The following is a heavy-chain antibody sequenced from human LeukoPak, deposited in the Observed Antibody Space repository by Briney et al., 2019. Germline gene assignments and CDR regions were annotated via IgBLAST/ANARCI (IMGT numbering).Heavy chain of an antibody. J-gene: IGHJ4*02. D-gene: IGHD3-22*01. CDR1: GYTFTGYY. CDR2: INPNSGGT. Sequence: ASVKVSCKASGYTFTGYYMHWVRQAPGQGLEWMGWINPNSGGTNYAQKFQGWVTMTRDTSISTAYMELSRLRSEDTAVYYCASQRYYYDSSGPVGYWGQGTLVTVSS. V-gene: IGHV1-2*04. CDR3: ASQRYYYDSSGPVGY.